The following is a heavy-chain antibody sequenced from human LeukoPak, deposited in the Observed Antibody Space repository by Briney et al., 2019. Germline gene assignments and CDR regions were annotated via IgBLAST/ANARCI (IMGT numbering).Heavy chain of an antibody. CDR3: ARPGYPSTWHFDC. CDR2: TYYRSKWYN. CDR1: GDSVSSNSVA. Sequence: SQTLSLTCAISGDSVSSNSVAWNWIRQSPSRGLEWLGRTYYRSKWYNDYAVSVKSRITINPDTSENQFSLQLNSVTPEDTAVYSWARPGYPSTWHFDCGAKGTLVPVP. J-gene: IGHJ4*02. D-gene: IGHD6-13*01. V-gene: IGHV6-1*01.